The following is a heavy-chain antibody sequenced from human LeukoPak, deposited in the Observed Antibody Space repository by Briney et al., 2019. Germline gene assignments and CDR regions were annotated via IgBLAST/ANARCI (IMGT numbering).Heavy chain of an antibody. Sequence: SGTLSLTCAVSGGSISSSNWWSWVRQPPGKGLEWIGEIYHSGSTYYNPSLKSRVTISVDTSKNQFSLKLSSVTAADTAVYYCARDRQYYDSSGYHWFDPWGQGTLVTVSS. CDR3: ARDRQYYDSSGYHWFDP. V-gene: IGHV4-4*02. CDR2: IYHSGST. D-gene: IGHD3-22*01. CDR1: GGSISSSNW. J-gene: IGHJ5*02.